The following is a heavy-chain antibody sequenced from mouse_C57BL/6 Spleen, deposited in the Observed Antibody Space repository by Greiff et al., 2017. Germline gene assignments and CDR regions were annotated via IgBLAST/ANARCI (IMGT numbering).Heavy chain of an antibody. J-gene: IGHJ4*01. CDR2: ISSGGSYT. CDR1: GFTFSSYG. CDR3: ARHGYPYYYAMDY. V-gene: IGHV5-6*01. Sequence: EVQLVESGGDLVKPGGSLKLSCAASGFTFSSYGMSWVRQTPDKRLEWVATISSGGSYTYYPDSVKGRFTISRDNAKNTLYLQMSSLKSEDTAMYYCARHGYPYYYAMDYWGQGTSVTVSS. D-gene: IGHD2-2*01.